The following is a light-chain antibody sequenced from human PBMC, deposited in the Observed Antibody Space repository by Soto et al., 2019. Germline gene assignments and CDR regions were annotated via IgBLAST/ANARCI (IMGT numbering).Light chain of an antibody. CDR1: SSDVGGYNY. Sequence: QSALTKPASVSGSPGQSITISCTGTSSDVGGYNYVSWYQQHPGKPPKLMIYDVSNRPSGVSNRFSGSKSGNTASLTISGLQAEDEADYYCSSYTSSSTYVVFGGGTQLSVL. J-gene: IGLJ2*01. CDR3: SSYTSSSTYVV. CDR2: DVS. V-gene: IGLV2-14*01.